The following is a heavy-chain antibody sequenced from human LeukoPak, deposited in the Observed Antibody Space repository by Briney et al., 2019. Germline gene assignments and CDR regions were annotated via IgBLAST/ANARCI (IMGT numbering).Heavy chain of an antibody. CDR3: ARDNTMVRGVIIPPYYYGMDV. V-gene: IGHV3-21*01. CDR1: GFTFSSYS. CDR2: ISSSSSYI. D-gene: IGHD3-10*01. J-gene: IGHJ6*04. Sequence: GGSLRLSCAASGFTFSSYSKNWVRQAPGKGLEWVSSISSSSSYIYYADSVKGRFTISRDNAKNSLYLQMNSLRAEDTAVYYCARDNTMVRGVIIPPYYYGMDVWGKGTTVTVSS.